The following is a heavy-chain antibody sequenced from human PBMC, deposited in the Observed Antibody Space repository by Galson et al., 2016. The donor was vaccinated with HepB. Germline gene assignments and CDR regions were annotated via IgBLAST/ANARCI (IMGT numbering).Heavy chain of an antibody. CDR1: GFTLHTYT. J-gene: IGHJ6*02. Sequence: SLRLSCAASGFTLHTYTMNWVRQAPGKGLEWVSSTSSSSSTIHYADSVKGRFTISRDNAKNSLSLQMNSLRDEDTAVYYCARVCRRGSTSCYLYYYGMDVWGQGTTVTVSS. V-gene: IGHV3-48*02. CDR2: TSSSSSTI. CDR3: ARVCRRGSTSCYLYYYGMDV. D-gene: IGHD2-2*01.